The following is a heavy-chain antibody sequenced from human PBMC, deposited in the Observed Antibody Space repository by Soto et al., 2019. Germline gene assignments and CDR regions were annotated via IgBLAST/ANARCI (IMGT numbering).Heavy chain of an antibody. V-gene: IGHV3-11*01. D-gene: IGHD3-22*01. CDR3: ARSLYYYDSSGYLY. Sequence: GGSLRLSCAASGFTFSDYFMSWFRQAPGKGLEWVSYISSSGSTIYYADSVKGRFTISRDNAKNSLYLQMNSLRAEDTAVYYCARSLYYYDSSGYLYWGQGTLVTGS. J-gene: IGHJ1*01. CDR1: GFTFSDYF. CDR2: ISSSGSTI.